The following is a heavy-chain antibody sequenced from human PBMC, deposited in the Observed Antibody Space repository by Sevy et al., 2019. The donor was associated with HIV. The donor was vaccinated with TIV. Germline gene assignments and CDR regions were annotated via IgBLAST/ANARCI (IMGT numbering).Heavy chain of an antibody. J-gene: IGHJ4*02. V-gene: IGHV3-30*02. D-gene: IGHD4-17*01. CDR1: GFTFSTYG. Sequence: GGFLRLSCATSGFTFSTYGMHWVRQAPGKGLEWMSFIRYDGSNKFYLDSVKGRFTISRDNSKNRLYLRIKSLRVEDTAIYYCANDSAHTVHGMGTSAGGCDYWGQGTLVTVSS. CDR3: ANDSAHTVHGMGTSAGGCDY. CDR2: IRYDGSNK.